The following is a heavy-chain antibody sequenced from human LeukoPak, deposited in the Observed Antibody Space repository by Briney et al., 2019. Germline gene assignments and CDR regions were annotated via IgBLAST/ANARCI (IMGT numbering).Heavy chain of an antibody. D-gene: IGHD3-10*01. CDR3: ARNMGYHGSGSYYKVLDY. Sequence: SETLSLTCAVYGGSFSGYYWSWIRQPPGKGLEWIGEINHSGSTNYNPSLKSRVTISVDTSKNQFSLKLSSVTAADTAVYYCARNMGYHGSGSYYKVLDYWGQGTLVTVSS. J-gene: IGHJ4*02. CDR1: GGSFSGYY. V-gene: IGHV4-34*01. CDR2: INHSGST.